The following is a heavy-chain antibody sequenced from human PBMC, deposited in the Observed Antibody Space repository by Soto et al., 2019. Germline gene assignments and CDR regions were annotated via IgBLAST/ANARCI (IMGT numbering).Heavy chain of an antibody. CDR1: GYTFTSYG. J-gene: IGHJ4*02. D-gene: IGHD3-9*01. CDR3: ARDRERVLRYFDWLFDY. V-gene: IGHV1-18*01. Sequence: GASVKVSCKASGYTFTSYGISWVRQAPGQGLEWMGWISAYNGNTNYAQKLQGRVTMTTDTSTSTAYMELRSLRSDDTAVYYCARDRERVLRYFDWLFDYWGQGTLVTVSS. CDR2: ISAYNGNT.